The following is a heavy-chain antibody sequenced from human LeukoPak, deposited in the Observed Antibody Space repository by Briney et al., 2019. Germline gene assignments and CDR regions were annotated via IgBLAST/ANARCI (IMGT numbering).Heavy chain of an antibody. J-gene: IGHJ4*02. Sequence: GKSLRLSCAASGFSFSNSGMFWVRQAPGKGLEWVAGIWYGGRSKYSADSEKGRFTISRDNSKNTLYLQMSSLRSDDTAVYYCVWSSTWDKRFYLDQRGQGTLVTVSS. CDR2: IWYGGRSK. CDR1: GFSFSNSG. D-gene: IGHD6-6*01. CDR3: VWSSTWDKRFYLDQ. V-gene: IGHV3-33*08.